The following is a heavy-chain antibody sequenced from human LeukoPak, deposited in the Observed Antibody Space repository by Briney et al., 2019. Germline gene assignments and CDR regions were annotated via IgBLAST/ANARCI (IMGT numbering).Heavy chain of an antibody. CDR2: MNPNSGNT. Sequence: ASVKVSCKASGYTFTSYDINWVRQATGQGLEWMGWMNPNSGNTGYAQKFQGRVTITRNTSISTAYMELSSLRSEDTAVYYCARGRRNGGILTGSYDAFDIWGQGTMVTVSS. J-gene: IGHJ3*02. CDR3: ARGRRNGGILTGSYDAFDI. D-gene: IGHD3-9*01. V-gene: IGHV1-8*03. CDR1: GYTFTSYD.